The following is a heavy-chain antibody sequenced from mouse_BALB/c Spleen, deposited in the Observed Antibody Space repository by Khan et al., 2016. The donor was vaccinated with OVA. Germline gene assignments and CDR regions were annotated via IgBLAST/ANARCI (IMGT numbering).Heavy chain of an antibody. Sequence: QLVESGPGLVKPSQSLSLTCTVTGYSITSDYAWNWIRQFPENKLEWMGYINYSGGTSYLPSLKSRISITRDTSKNQFFLQLNSVTTEDSATYYCARWFAYWGQGTLVTVS. J-gene: IGHJ3*01. V-gene: IGHV3-2*02. CDR2: INYSGGT. CDR3: ARWFAY. CDR1: GYSITSDYA.